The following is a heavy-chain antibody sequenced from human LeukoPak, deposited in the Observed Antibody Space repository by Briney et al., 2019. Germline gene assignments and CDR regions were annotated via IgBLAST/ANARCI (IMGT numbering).Heavy chain of an antibody. CDR3: ARVRVGAQHAFDI. CDR1: GYTLTSYY. CDR2: INPSGGST. V-gene: IGHV1-46*01. D-gene: IGHD1-26*01. Sequence: ASVKVSCKASGYTLTSYYMHWVRQAPGQGLEWMGIINPSGGSTSYAQKFQGRVTMTRDTSTSTVYMELSSLRSEDTAVYYCARVRVGAQHAFDIWGQGTMVTVSS. J-gene: IGHJ3*02.